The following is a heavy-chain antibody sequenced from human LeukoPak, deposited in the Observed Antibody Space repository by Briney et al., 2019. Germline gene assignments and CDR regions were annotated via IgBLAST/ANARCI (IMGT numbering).Heavy chain of an antibody. D-gene: IGHD7-27*01. CDR3: ARDSAGDYWLDP. V-gene: IGHV4-59*01. Sequence: SETLSLTCTVSGGPISGYYWNWIRQPPGKGLEWIGSIYYSGGTSFNGSLKTRITMSVDASKNQFSLKLTSVTTADTAVYFCARDSAGDYWLDPWGQGTPVTVSS. CDR2: IYYSGGT. J-gene: IGHJ5*02. CDR1: GGPISGYY.